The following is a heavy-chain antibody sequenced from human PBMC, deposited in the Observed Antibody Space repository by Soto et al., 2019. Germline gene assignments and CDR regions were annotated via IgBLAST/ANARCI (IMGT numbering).Heavy chain of an antibody. D-gene: IGHD2-21*01. V-gene: IGHV4-30-4*01. CDR1: GECIRCRHHY. CDR2: TYHRGGT. Sequence: TLPLPCTVSGECIRCRHHYWNWIRQSPGQGREWMGYTYHRGGTDQNPSLKSRVTISVDTTKNQVSLKLNSVTAADTAVYYCARSTLVDWGGASCPRERELLLSCDAWARGFLGSVSS. J-gene: IGHJ5*01. CDR3: ARSTLVDWGGASCPRERELLLSCDA.